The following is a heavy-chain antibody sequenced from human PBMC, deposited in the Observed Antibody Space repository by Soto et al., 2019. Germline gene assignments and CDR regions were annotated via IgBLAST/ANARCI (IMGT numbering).Heavy chain of an antibody. CDR2: IYYSGTT. V-gene: IGHV4-30-2*05. CDR1: GDSISSGGYS. Sequence: SETLSLTCAVSGDSISSGGYSWTWIRQPPGKGLEWIGYIYYSGTTYYNPSLKSRVTMSVDTSKNQFSLKLSSVTAADTAVYYCASSTGGILYYFDYWGQGTLVTVSS. D-gene: IGHD2-8*02. J-gene: IGHJ4*02. CDR3: ASSTGGILYYFDY.